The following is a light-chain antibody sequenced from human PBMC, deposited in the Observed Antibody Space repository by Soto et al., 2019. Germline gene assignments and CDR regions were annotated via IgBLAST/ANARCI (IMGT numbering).Light chain of an antibody. Sequence: QSALTQPASVSGSPGQSITISCTGTSSDVGGHSGVSWFQQYPGKAPKPLIFEVSKRPSGVSNRFSGSKSGNMSSLTISGLQAEDEADYYCSSYTSSVAWVFGTGTKLTLL. V-gene: IGLV2-14*01. CDR1: SSDVGGHSG. J-gene: IGLJ1*01. CDR2: EVS. CDR3: SSYTSSVAWV.